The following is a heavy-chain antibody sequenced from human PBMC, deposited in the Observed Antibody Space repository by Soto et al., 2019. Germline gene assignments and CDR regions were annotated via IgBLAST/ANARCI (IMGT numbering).Heavy chain of an antibody. CDR2: IRNKANSYAT. Sequence: GGSLRLSCAASGFTFSGSALHWVRQASGKGLEWVGRIRNKANSYATAYAASVKGRFTISRDDSKNTAFLQMNSLKTEDTALYYCTTHAPEDMIRKWGPRTRVTVSS. V-gene: IGHV3-73*01. D-gene: IGHD2-15*01. CDR3: TTHAPEDMIRK. CDR1: GFTFSGSA. J-gene: IGHJ4*02.